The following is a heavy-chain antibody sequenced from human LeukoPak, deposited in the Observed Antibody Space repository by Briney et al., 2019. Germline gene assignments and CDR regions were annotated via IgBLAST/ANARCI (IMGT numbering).Heavy chain of an antibody. Sequence: ASVKVSCKASGYTFTSYGISWVRQAPGQGLEWMGWISAYNGNTNYAQKLQGRVTMTTDTSTSTAYMELRSLRSEDTAVYYCARVRVFDWLLPFDYWGQGTLVTVSS. D-gene: IGHD3-9*01. CDR2: ISAYNGNT. CDR1: GYTFTSYG. CDR3: ARVRVFDWLLPFDY. V-gene: IGHV1-18*01. J-gene: IGHJ4*02.